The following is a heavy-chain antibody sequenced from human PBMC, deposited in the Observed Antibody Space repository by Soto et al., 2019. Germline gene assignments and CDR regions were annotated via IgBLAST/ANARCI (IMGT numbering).Heavy chain of an antibody. D-gene: IGHD3-22*01. J-gene: IGHJ3*02. V-gene: IGHV4-4*02. CDR3: ATFRSVYYQTDAFDI. CDR2: IHHSGST. CDR1: GGSISSNNW. Sequence: QVQLQESGPGLVKPSGTLSLTCAVSGGSISSNNWWTWVRQSPGKGLEWIGEIHHSGSTNYNPSLESRITISVDKSENQFSLNLNAVTAADTAVYYCATFRSVYYQTDAFDIWGQGTMVTVSS.